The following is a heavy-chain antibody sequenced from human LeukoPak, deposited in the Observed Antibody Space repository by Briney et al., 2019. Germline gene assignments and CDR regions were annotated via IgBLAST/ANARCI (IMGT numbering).Heavy chain of an antibody. CDR3: ARTAGGSYYFDY. CDR2: MNPNSGNT. V-gene: IGHV1-8*01. J-gene: IGHJ4*02. Sequence: ASVKVSCKASGYTFTSYDINWVRQATGQGLEWMGWMNPNSGNTGYAQKFQGRVTMTRNTSISTAYMELSSLRSDDTAVYYCARTAGGSYYFDYWGQGTLVTVSS. D-gene: IGHD2-15*01. CDR1: GYTFTSYD.